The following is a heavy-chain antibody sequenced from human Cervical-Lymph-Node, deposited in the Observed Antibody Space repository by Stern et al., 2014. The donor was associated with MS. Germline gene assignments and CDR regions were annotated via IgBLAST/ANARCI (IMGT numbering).Heavy chain of an antibody. CDR3: ARQTTAWASDV. Sequence: EVQLVESGAELIRPGESLKISCKGSGYKFSIYRIAWVGQMPGKGLEWMGSINPGDSETRYSPSFQGQVTMSADKSTSPAYLQWSSLNASDTAMYFCARQTTAWASDVWGQGTLVTVSS. CDR1: GYKFSIYR. V-gene: IGHV5-51*01. J-gene: IGHJ4*02. CDR2: INPGDSET. D-gene: IGHD1-14*01.